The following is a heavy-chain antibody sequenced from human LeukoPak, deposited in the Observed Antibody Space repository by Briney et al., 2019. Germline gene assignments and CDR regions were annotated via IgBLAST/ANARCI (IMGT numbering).Heavy chain of an antibody. CDR2: ISGSGDYT. V-gene: IGHV3-23*01. CDR1: GFTFSSYA. CDR3: AKRGSGSPSPFDY. J-gene: IGHJ4*02. Sequence: GGSLRLSCAASGFTFSSYAMNWVRQAPGKGLEWVSTISGSGDYTYYADSVKGRFTVSRDNSKNTLYLQVSSLRGEDTAVYYCAKRGSGSPSPFDYWGQGSLVTVSS. D-gene: IGHD1-26*01.